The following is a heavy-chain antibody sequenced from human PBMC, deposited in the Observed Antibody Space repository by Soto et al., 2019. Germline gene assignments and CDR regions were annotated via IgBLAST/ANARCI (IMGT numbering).Heavy chain of an antibody. D-gene: IGHD4-17*01. CDR1: GGSISSYY. CDR2: IYYSGST. Sequence: SETLSLTCTVSGGSISSYYWSWIRQPPGKGLEWIGYIYYSGSTNYNPSLKSRVTISVDTSKNQFSLKLSSVTAADTAVYYCARVYYGDYVSYYYYMDVWGKGTTVTVSS. J-gene: IGHJ6*03. CDR3: ARVYYGDYVSYYYYMDV. V-gene: IGHV4-59*01.